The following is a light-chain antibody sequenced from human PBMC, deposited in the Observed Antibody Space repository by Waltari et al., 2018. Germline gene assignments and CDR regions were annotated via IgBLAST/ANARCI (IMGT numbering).Light chain of an antibody. V-gene: IGKV4-1*01. Sequence: DIVMTQSPDSLAVSLGERATINCKSSQSVLYSSNNKNYLAWYQQKPGRPPKLLIYWASSRGSVVPDRCSGSWSGTDFTRTISSLQAEDGAVYYCQQYYSTLPYTFGQGTKLEIK. J-gene: IGKJ2*01. CDR1: QSVLYSSNNKNY. CDR3: QQYYSTLPYT. CDR2: WAS.